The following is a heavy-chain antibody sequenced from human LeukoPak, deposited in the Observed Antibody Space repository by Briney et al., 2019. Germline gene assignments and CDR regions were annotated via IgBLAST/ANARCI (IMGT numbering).Heavy chain of an antibody. CDR3: ARQSETYYAPYDY. CDR1: GGSFSSYY. D-gene: IGHD1-26*01. V-gene: IGHV4-59*08. CDR2: IYYSGSP. Sequence: SETLSLTCTVSGGSFSSYYWSWIRQPPGKGLEWIGYIYYSGSPNYNPSLKSRVTISVDTSKNQFSPKLTSVTAADTAFYYCARQSETYYAPYDYWGPGTLVTVSS. J-gene: IGHJ4*02.